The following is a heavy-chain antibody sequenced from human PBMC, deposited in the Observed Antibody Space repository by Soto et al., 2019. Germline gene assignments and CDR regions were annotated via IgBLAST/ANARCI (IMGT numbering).Heavy chain of an antibody. Sequence: QVQLQESGPGLVKPSQTLSLTCTVSGGSLSSGGYYWSWIRQHPGKGLEWIGYIYYSGSTHYNPSPKSRVTISLDTSKNEFSLKLSSVTAADTAVYYCARDEAASGTYFDYWGQGTLVTVSS. CDR1: GGSLSSGGYY. CDR3: ARDEAASGTYFDY. V-gene: IGHV4-31*03. D-gene: IGHD6-13*01. CDR2: IYYSGST. J-gene: IGHJ4*02.